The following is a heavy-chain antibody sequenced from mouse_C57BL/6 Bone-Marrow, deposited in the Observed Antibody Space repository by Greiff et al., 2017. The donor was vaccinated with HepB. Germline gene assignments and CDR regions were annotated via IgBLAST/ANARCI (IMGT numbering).Heavy chain of an antibody. CDR3: ARPGRLRRVYYAMDY. J-gene: IGHJ4*01. D-gene: IGHD2-2*01. CDR2: IYPRSGNT. CDR1: GYTFTSYG. Sequence: VQLQESGAELARPGASVKLSCKASGYTFTSYGISWVKQRTGQGLEWIGEIYPRSGNTYYNEKFKGKATLTADKSSSTAYMELRSLTSEDSAVYFCARPGRLRRVYYAMDYWGQGTSVTVSS. V-gene: IGHV1-81*01.